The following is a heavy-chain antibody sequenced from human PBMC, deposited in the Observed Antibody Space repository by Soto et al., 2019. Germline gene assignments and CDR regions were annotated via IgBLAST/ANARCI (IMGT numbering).Heavy chain of an antibody. CDR3: ARGLGYSGYDFRYYYYGMDV. D-gene: IGHD5-12*01. J-gene: IGHJ6*02. CDR1: GGSFSGYY. CDR2: IKHSGST. V-gene: IGHV4-34*01. Sequence: QVQLQQWGAGLLKPSETLSLTCAVYGGSFSGYYWSWIRQPPGKGLEWIGEIKHSGSTNYNPSLKSRVTISVDTSKNQFSLKLSSVTAADTAVYYCARGLGYSGYDFRYYYYGMDVWGQGTTVTVSS.